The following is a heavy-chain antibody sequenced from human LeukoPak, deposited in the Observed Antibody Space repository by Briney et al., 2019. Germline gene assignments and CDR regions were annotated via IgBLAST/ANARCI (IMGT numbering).Heavy chain of an antibody. Sequence: PGGSLRLSCAASGFTFSNAWMSWVRQAPGKGLEWVGRIKSKTDGGTTDYAAPVKGRFTISRDDSKNTLYLQMNSLKTEDTAVYYCTTSFPAEYSSSWYPCDVYWGQGTLVTVSS. CDR1: GFTFSNAW. CDR2: IKSKTDGGTT. V-gene: IGHV3-15*01. CDR3: TTSFPAEYSSSWYPCDVY. J-gene: IGHJ4*02. D-gene: IGHD6-13*01.